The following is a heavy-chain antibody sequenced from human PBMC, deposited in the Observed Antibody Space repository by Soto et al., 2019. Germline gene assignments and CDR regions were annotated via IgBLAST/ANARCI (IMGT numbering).Heavy chain of an antibody. V-gene: IGHV4-30-2*01. CDR3: ARENNVLPGGYFDY. Sequence: SETLSLTCAVSGGSISSGGYSCSWIRQPPGKGLEWIGYIYHSGSTYYNPSLKSRVTISVDRSKNQFSLKLSSVTAADTAVYYCARENNVLPGGYFDYWGQGTLVTVSS. CDR1: GGSISSGGYS. CDR2: IYHSGST. J-gene: IGHJ4*02. D-gene: IGHD3-10*01.